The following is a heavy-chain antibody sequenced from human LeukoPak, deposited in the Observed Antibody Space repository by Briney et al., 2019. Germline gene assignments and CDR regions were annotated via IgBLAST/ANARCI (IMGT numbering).Heavy chain of an antibody. V-gene: IGHV3-23*01. Sequence: GGSLRLSCEASGFTFSTYSMNWVRQPPGKGLEWVSSIFPSGGEIHYADSVRGRFTISRDNSKSTLSLQMNSLRAEDTAIYYCATYRQVLLPFESWGQGTLVTVSS. CDR1: GFTFSTYS. J-gene: IGHJ4*02. CDR3: ATYRQVLLPFES. CDR2: IFPSGGEI. D-gene: IGHD2-8*02.